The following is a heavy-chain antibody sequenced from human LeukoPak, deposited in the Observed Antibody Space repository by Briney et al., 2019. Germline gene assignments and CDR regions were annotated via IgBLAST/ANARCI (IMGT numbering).Heavy chain of an antibody. D-gene: IGHD5-18*01. CDR3: ARDGDTAMSLASGGMDV. V-gene: IGHV3-66*01. J-gene: IGHJ6*02. Sequence: GGSLRLSCAASGFTVSYNYMSWVRQAPGKGLEWVSVLHSGGGAYYADSVKGRFTISRDNSKNTLYLQTNSLRAEDTAVYYCARDGDTAMSLASGGMDVWGQGTTVTV. CDR2: LHSGGGA. CDR1: GFTVSYNY.